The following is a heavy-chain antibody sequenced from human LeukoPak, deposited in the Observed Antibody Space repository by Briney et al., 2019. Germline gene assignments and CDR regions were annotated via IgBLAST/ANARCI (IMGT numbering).Heavy chain of an antibody. V-gene: IGHV4-34*01. J-gene: IGHJ4*02. CDR3: ATTAHLYYDILTGYYSFDY. CDR2: INHSGST. CDR1: GGSFSGYY. Sequence: SETLSLTCAVYGGSFSGYYWSWIREPPGKGLEWIGEINHSGSTNYNPSLKGRVTISVDTSKNQFSLKLSSVTAADTAVYYCATTAHLYYDILTGYYSFDYWGQGTLVTVSS. D-gene: IGHD3-9*01.